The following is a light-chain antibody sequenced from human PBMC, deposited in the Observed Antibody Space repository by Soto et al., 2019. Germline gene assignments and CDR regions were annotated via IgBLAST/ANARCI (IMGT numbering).Light chain of an antibody. J-gene: IGLJ3*02. CDR1: SGHSSYI. V-gene: IGLV4-60*02. CDR3: EPWDSTTRV. CDR2: LEGSGSY. Sequence: QLVLTQSSSASASLGSSVKLTCTLSSGHSSYIIAWHQQQPGKAPRYLMKLEGSGSYNKGSGVPDRFSGSSSGADRYLTIPTLQFEDEADYYCEPWDSTTRVSGGGTPLPVL.